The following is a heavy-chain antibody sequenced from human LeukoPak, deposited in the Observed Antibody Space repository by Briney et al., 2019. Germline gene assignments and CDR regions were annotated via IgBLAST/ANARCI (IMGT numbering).Heavy chain of an antibody. CDR3: ARRYHHDRANWFDP. CDR2: IYHSGST. D-gene: IGHD1-1*01. V-gene: IGHV4-4*02. Sequence: SGTLSLTCAVSGGSISSSNWWSGVRQPPGKGLEWIGEIYHSGSTNYNPSLKSRVTISVDTSKNQFSLKLSSVTAADTAVYYCARRYHHDRANWFDPWGQGTLVTVSS. J-gene: IGHJ5*02. CDR1: GGSISSSNW.